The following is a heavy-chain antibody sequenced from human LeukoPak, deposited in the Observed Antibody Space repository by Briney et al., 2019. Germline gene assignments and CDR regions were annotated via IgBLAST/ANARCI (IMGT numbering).Heavy chain of an antibody. Sequence: ASVKVSCKASGYTFTSYDINWVRQATGQGLEWMGWMNPNSGNTGYAQKFQGRVTMTRNTSISTAYMELSSLRSEDTAVYYCAGEGGVTARDAFDIWGQGTMVTVSS. CDR2: MNPNSGNT. CDR1: GYTFTSYD. D-gene: IGHD5-18*01. CDR3: AGEGGVTARDAFDI. J-gene: IGHJ3*02. V-gene: IGHV1-8*01.